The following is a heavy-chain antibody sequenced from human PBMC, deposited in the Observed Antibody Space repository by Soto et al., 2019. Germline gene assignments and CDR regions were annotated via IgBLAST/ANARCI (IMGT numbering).Heavy chain of an antibody. D-gene: IGHD1-26*01. Sequence: SETLSLTCTVSGGSISSSSYYWGWIRQPPGKGLEWIGSIYYSGSTYYNPSLKSRVTISVDTSKNQFSLKLSSVTAADTAVYYCARSAEWGSVSYNWFDPWGQGTLVTSPQ. CDR1: GGSISSSSYY. CDR3: ARSAEWGSVSYNWFDP. CDR2: IYYSGST. J-gene: IGHJ5*02. V-gene: IGHV4-39*01.